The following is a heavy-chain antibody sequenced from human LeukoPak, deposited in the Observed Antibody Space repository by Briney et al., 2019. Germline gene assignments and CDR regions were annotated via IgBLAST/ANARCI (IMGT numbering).Heavy chain of an antibody. CDR2: ISWNSGSI. CDR3: AKDRFINWNVHHFDY. V-gene: IGHV3-9*03. J-gene: IGHJ4*02. CDR1: GFTFDDYA. Sequence: GRSLRLSCAASGFTFDDYAMHWVRQAPGKGLEWVSGISWNSGSIGYADSVKGRFTISRDNAKNSLYLQMNSLRAEDMALYYCAKDRFINWNVHHFDYWGQGTLVTVSS. D-gene: IGHD1-1*01.